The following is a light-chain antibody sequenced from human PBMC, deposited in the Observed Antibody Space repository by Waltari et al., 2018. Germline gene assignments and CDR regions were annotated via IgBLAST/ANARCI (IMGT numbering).Light chain of an antibody. V-gene: IGLV1-44*01. CDR3: AAWDDRLNGLYV. Sequence: QSVLTQPPSTSGTPGQRVTISCSGSSSSIGSNILDWYQQLPGTAPKLLIYGDDQRPSGVPDRFSGSKSGTSASLAISGLQSEDEADYYCAAWDDRLNGLYVFGTGTKVTVL. J-gene: IGLJ1*01. CDR2: GDD. CDR1: SSSIGSNI.